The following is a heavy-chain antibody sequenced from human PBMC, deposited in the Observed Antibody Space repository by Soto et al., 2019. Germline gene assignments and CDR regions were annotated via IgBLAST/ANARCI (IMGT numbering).Heavy chain of an antibody. CDR1: GFTFSSYG. V-gene: IGHV3-30*18. CDR2: ISYDGSNK. CDR3: AKLGAPSFLALD. D-gene: IGHD3-3*01. Sequence: QVQLVESGGGVVQPGRSLRLSCAASGFTFSSYGMHWVRQAPGKGLEWVAAISYDGSNKYYADSVKGRFTISRDNSKNTLYLQMNSLRAEDTAVYYCAKLGAPSFLALDWGQGTLVTVSS. J-gene: IGHJ4*02.